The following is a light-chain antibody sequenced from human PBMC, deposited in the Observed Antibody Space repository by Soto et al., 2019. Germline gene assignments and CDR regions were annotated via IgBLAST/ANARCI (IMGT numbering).Light chain of an antibody. V-gene: IGKV3-20*01. J-gene: IGKJ1*01. CDR2: GVS. CDR1: QSVSNTY. CDR3: QQYSSSPST. Sequence: EIVLAQSPGTLSLSPGERATLSCRASQSVSNTYLAWYQQKPGQAPRLLIYGVSSRATGIPDRFSGSGSGTDFTLTISRLEPEDFAVYYCQQYSSSPSTFGQGTKVDI.